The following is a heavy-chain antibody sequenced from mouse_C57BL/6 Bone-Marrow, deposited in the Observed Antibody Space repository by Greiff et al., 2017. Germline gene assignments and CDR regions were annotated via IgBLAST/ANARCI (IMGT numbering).Heavy chain of an antibody. CDR3: ARGYDYDAGFAY. V-gene: IGHV5-17*01. CDR1: GFTFSDYG. J-gene: IGHJ3*01. CDR2: ISSGSSTI. Sequence: EVKLVESGGGLVKPGGSLKLSCAASGFTFSDYGMHWVRQAPEKGLEWVAYISSGSSTIYYADTVKGRFTISRDNAKNTLFLQMTSLRSEDTAMYYCARGYDYDAGFAYWGQGTLVTVSA. D-gene: IGHD2-4*01.